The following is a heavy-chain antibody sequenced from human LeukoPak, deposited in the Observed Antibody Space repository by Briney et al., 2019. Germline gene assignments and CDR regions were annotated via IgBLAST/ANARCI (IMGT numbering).Heavy chain of an antibody. J-gene: IGHJ4*02. D-gene: IGHD3-22*01. CDR2: IKNKANSYTT. Sequence: GGSLRLSCAASGFTFSDHYMDWVRQAPGKGLEWVGRIKNKANSYTTEYAASVKGRFTISRDDSLDLQMNSLRAEDTAVYYCASPLYYDTRGFYYQVFDWGQGTLVTVSS. CDR3: ASPLYYDTRGFYYQVFD. CDR1: GFTFSDHY. V-gene: IGHV3-72*01.